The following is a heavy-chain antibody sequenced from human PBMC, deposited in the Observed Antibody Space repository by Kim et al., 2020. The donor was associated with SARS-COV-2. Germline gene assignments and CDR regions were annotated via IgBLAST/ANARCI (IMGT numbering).Heavy chain of an antibody. J-gene: IGHJ4*02. CDR2: ISSSSSTT. V-gene: IGHV3-48*02. D-gene: IGHD3-22*01. CDR3: ARLNDSSGYYYGILLGYFDS. CDR1: GFTFSSYS. Sequence: GGSLRLSCAASGFTFSSYSMNWVRQAPGKGLEWVSYISSSSSTTYYADSVKGRFTISRDNAKNSLYLQMNSLRDEDTAVYYCARLNDSSGYYYGILLGYFDSWGPGTLVTVS.